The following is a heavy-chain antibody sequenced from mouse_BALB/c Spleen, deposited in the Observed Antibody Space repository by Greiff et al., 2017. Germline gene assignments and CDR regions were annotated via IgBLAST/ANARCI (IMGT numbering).Heavy chain of an antibody. CDR2: IYPGDGDT. CDR3: ARQNYGNYMDY. D-gene: IGHD2-1*01. J-gene: IGHJ4*01. CDR1: GYTFTSYW. V-gene: IGHV1-87*01. Sequence: QVQLKESGAELARPGASVKLSCKASGYTFTSYWMQWVKQRPGQGLEWIGAIYPGDGDTRYTQKFKGKATLTADKSSSTAYMQLSSLASEDSAVYYCARQNYGNYMDYWGQGTSVTVSS.